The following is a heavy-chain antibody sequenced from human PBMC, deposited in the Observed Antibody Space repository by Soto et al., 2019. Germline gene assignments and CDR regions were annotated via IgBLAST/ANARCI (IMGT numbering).Heavy chain of an antibody. D-gene: IGHD3-3*01. V-gene: IGHV4-59*12. CDR3: ARMEVAQGAFDI. J-gene: IGHJ3*02. CDR1: GGSISSYY. CDR2: INYSGST. Sequence: SETLSLTCTVSGGSISSYYWSWIRQPPGKGLECIGYINYSGSTNYNPSLKSRVTILVDTSKNQFSLKLSSVTAADTAVYYCARMEVAQGAFDIWGQGTMVTVSS.